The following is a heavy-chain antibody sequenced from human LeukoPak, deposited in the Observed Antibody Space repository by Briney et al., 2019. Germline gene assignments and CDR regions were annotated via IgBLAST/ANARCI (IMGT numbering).Heavy chain of an antibody. D-gene: IGHD6-13*01. Sequence: PSETLSLTCTVSDGSISSYYWSWIRQPPGKGLEWIGYIYYSGSTNYNPSLKSRVSISVDTSKNQFSLKLSSVTAADTAVYYCAKEPPGIAAAGTFDPWGQGTLVTVSS. V-gene: IGHV4-59*01. CDR2: IYYSGST. CDR3: AKEPPGIAAAGTFDP. J-gene: IGHJ5*02. CDR1: DGSISSYY.